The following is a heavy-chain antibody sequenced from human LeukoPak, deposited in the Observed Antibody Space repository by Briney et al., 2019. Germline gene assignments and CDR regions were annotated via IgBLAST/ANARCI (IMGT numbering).Heavy chain of an antibody. J-gene: IGHJ4*02. V-gene: IGHV4-39*07. D-gene: IGHD1-1*01. Sequence: SETLSLTCTVSGGSISSSSYYWGWIRQPPGKGLEWIGSIYYSGSTYYNPSLKSRVTISVDTSKNQFSLKLSPVTAADTAVYYCATTTIRLGYWGQGTLVTVSS. CDR3: ATTTIRLGY. CDR2: IYYSGST. CDR1: GGSISSSSYY.